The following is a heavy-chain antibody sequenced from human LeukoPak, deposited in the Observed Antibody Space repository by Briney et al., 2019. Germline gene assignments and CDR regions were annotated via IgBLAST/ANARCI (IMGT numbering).Heavy chain of an antibody. CDR3: AKGTRVSCSGATCYEFDY. J-gene: IGHJ4*02. Sequence: PGGSLRLSCAASGFTFSSYGMHSLRQAPGKRLEWVSSITGNGRDTYYADSVKGRITISSDNSKNTVFLQINSLRAEDTALYYCAKGTRVSCSGATCYEFDYWGQGTLVTVSS. D-gene: IGHD2-2*01. CDR1: GFTFSSYG. V-gene: IGHV3-23*01. CDR2: ITGNGRDT.